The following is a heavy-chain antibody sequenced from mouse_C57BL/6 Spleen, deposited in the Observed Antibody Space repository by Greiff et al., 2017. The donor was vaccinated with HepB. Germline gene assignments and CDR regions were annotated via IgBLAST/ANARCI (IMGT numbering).Heavy chain of an antibody. D-gene: IGHD1-1*01. Sequence: QVQLQQPGAELVKPGASVKLSCKASGYTFTSYWMQWVKQRPGQGLEWIGEIDPSDSYTNYNQKFKGKATLPVDTSSSTAYMQLSSLTSEDSAVYYCARSGYYGSSYWYFDVWGTGTTVTVSS. CDR3: ARSGYYGSSYWYFDV. V-gene: IGHV1-50*01. CDR2: IDPSDSYT. CDR1: GYTFTSYW. J-gene: IGHJ1*03.